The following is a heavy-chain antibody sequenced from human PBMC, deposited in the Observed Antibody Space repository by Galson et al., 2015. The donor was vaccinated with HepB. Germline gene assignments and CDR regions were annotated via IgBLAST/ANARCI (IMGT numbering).Heavy chain of an antibody. CDR1: GYTFTSYA. Sequence: SVKVSCKASGYTFTSYAMHWVRQAPGQRLEWMGWVNAGNGNTKYSQKFQGRVTITRDTSASTAYMELSSLRSEDTAVYYCVRMLLYNWFDPWGQGTLVTVSS. CDR2: VNAGNGNT. V-gene: IGHV1-3*01. D-gene: IGHD2-8*01. CDR3: VRMLLYNWFDP. J-gene: IGHJ5*02.